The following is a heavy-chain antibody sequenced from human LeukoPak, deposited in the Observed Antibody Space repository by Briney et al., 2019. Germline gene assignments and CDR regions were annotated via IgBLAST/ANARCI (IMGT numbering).Heavy chain of an antibody. J-gene: IGHJ4*02. V-gene: IGHV3-21*01. CDR2: ISSSSSYI. CDR3: ARGLSSSWYSGYYFDY. Sequence: PGGSLRLSCAASGFTFSSSSMNWVRQAPGKGLEWVSSISSSSSYIYYADSVKGRFTISRDNAKNSLYLQMNSLRAEDTAVYYCARGLSSSWYSGYYFDYWGQGTLVTVSS. CDR1: GFTFSSSS. D-gene: IGHD6-13*01.